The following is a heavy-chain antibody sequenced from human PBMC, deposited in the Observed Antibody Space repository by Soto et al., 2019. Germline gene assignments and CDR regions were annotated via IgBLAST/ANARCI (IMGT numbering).Heavy chain of an antibody. CDR2: IYHTGKT. J-gene: IGHJ5*02. Sequence: SETLSLTCSVPGDDIHVDGYYWTWLAHRPGKGLEWVRYIYHTGKTYYNSSLGSRPTMSVDRSKQQFSLRLTSVTAADTAAYFCGRDPTSNATCIDPWGQGTLVTVPS. CDR1: GDDIHVDGYY. CDR3: GRDPTSNATCIDP. V-gene: IGHV4-30-4*01. D-gene: IGHD2-2*01.